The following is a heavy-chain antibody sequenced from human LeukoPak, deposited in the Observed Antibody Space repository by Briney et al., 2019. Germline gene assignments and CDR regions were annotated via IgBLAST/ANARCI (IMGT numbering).Heavy chain of an antibody. CDR2: ISGSGGST. D-gene: IGHD5-18*01. J-gene: IGHJ3*02. CDR3: ASAMGGTTDAFDI. Sequence: GGSLRLSCAASGFTFSSYGMSWVRQAPGKGLEWVSAISGSGGSTYYADSVKGRFTISRDNAKNSLYLQMNSLRAEDTAVYYCASAMGGTTDAFDIWGQGTMVTVSS. V-gene: IGHV3-23*01. CDR1: GFTFSSYG.